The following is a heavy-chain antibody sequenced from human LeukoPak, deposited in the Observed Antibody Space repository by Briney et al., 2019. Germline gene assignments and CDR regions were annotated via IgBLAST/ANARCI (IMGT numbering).Heavy chain of an antibody. J-gene: IGHJ4*02. D-gene: IGHD5-18*01. CDR2: MKNDGSEE. V-gene: IGHV3-7*01. CDR3: AALDTATTTAGY. CDR1: GFTCSYCW. Sequence: PGGSLRLSCAASGFTCSYCWMSWVRQAPGKGLEWVACMKNDGSEEYYVDSVKGRFTISRDNARNSLFLQMNSLRAEDTAVYCCAALDTATTTAGYWGQGTLVTVSS.